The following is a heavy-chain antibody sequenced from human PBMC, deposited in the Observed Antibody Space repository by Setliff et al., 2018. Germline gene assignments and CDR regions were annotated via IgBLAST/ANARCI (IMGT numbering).Heavy chain of an antibody. CDR3: AREPTHTGHYYLDL. V-gene: IGHV4-4*09. Sequence: SETLSLTCNVSGGSISDYYWSWIWQSPGKGLEWIGYIDTSGSTSHNPSLKGRVIILKDTSYSQISLILNSVTAADTAVYYCAREPTHTGHYYLDLWGKGTTVTVS. CDR1: GGSISDYY. CDR2: IDTSGST. D-gene: IGHD2-15*01. J-gene: IGHJ6*03.